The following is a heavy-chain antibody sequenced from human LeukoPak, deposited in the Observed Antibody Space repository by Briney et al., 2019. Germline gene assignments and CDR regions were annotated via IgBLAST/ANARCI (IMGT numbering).Heavy chain of an antibody. CDR1: GFTFSSYW. V-gene: IGHV3-7*01. Sequence: GGSLRLSCAASGFTFSSYWMSWVRQAPGKGLEWVANIKQDGSEKYYVDSVKGRFTIPRDNAKNSLYLQMNSLRAEDTAVYYCARALFGRTSWGYYYYYMDVWGKGTTVTVSS. D-gene: IGHD2-2*01. CDR2: IKQDGSEK. CDR3: ARALFGRTSWGYYYYYMDV. J-gene: IGHJ6*03.